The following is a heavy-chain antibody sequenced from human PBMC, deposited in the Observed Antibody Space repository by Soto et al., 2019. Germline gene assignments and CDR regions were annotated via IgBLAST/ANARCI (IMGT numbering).Heavy chain of an antibody. V-gene: IGHV3-33*01. CDR2: IWYDGSNK. Sequence: PGGSLRLWCAASGFTFSSYGMHWFRQAPGKGLEWVAVIWYDGSNKYYADSVKGRFTISRDNSKNTLYLQMNSLRAEDTAVYYCARDHWYSGYDSNWFDPWGQGTLVTVSS. CDR3: ARDHWYSGYDSNWFDP. D-gene: IGHD5-12*01. J-gene: IGHJ5*02. CDR1: GFTFSSYG.